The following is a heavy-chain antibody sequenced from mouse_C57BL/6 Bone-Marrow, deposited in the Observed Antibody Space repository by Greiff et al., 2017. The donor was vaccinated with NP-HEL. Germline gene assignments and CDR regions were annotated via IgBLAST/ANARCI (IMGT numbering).Heavy chain of an antibody. Sequence: EVQVVESGGDLVKPGGSLKLSCAASGFTFSSYGMSWVRQTPDKRLEWVATISSGGSYTYYPDSVKGRFTISRDNAKNTLYLQMSSLKSEDTAMYYCARRVGFDYWGQGTTLTVSS. CDR2: ISSGGSYT. CDR3: ARRVGFDY. CDR1: GFTFSSYG. V-gene: IGHV5-6*01. J-gene: IGHJ2*01.